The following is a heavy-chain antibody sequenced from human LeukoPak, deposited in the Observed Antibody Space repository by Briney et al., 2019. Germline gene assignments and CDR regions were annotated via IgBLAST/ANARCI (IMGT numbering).Heavy chain of an antibody. CDR2: IYYSGST. CDR3: ARRTYYYYYGMDV. J-gene: IGHJ6*02. D-gene: IGHD3-16*01. V-gene: IGHV4-59*08. CDR1: GGSISSYY. Sequence: SETLSLTCTVSGGSISSYYWSWIRQPPGKGLEWIGYIYYSGSTNYNPSLKSRVTISVDTSKNQFSLKLSSVTAADTAVYYCARRTYYYYYGMDVWAKGPRSPSP.